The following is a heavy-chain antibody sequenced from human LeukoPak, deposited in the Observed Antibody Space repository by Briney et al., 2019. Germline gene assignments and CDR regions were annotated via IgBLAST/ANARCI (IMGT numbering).Heavy chain of an antibody. J-gene: IGHJ3*02. Sequence: GGSLRLSCAASGFTFSSYSMNWVRQAPGKGLEWVSSISSSSSYIYYADSVKGRFTISRDNAKNSLYLQMNSLRAEDTAVYYWARSYSYYYDSSGHHLDAFDIWGQGTMVTVSS. V-gene: IGHV3-21*01. CDR3: ARSYSYYYDSSGHHLDAFDI. D-gene: IGHD3-22*01. CDR1: GFTFSSYS. CDR2: ISSSSSYI.